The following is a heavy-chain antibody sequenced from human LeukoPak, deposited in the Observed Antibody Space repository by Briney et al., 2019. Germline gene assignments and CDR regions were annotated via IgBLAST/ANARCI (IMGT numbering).Heavy chain of an antibody. Sequence: GGSLRLSCAASGFTFEGYVMHWVRQAPGKDLEWVSLVSGDGGTYYADSVKGRFTISRDNSKNSLYLQMNSLRTEDTALYYCAKDDVLTRFDYWGQGTLVTVSS. CDR3: AKDDVLTRFDY. CDR1: GFTFEGYV. J-gene: IGHJ4*02. V-gene: IGHV3-43*02. D-gene: IGHD4/OR15-4a*01. CDR2: VSGDGGT.